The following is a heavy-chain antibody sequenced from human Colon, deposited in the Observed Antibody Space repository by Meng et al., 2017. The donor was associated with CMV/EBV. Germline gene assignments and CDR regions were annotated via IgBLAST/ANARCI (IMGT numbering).Heavy chain of an antibody. J-gene: IGHJ4*02. V-gene: IGHV3-7*03. Sequence: GASLKISCVTSGFSFSASWMSWVRQGPGKGLGWVANINEDGGEKHHVGSVKGRFTISRDESKNSLYLQMNNLNTEDTAVYYCTGTYYDSIIRDFDFWGRGTLVTVSS. D-gene: IGHD3-16*01. CDR3: TGTYYDSIIRDFDF. CDR1: GFSFSASW. CDR2: INEDGGEK.